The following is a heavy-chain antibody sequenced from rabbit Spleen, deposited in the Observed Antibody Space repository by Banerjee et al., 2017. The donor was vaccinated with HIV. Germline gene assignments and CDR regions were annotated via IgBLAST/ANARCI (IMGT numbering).Heavy chain of an antibody. CDR3: VREVAGKFNL. D-gene: IGHD4-1*01. V-gene: IGHV1S7*01. J-gene: IGHJ4*01. CDR2: IDSVFGST. CDR1: RFDFSTYY. Sequence: QLKESGGGLVQPGGSLKLSCKVSRFDFSTYYMTWVRQAPGKGLEWTGYIDSVFGSTYYASWVNGRFTISSHNAQNTLYLQLNSLTDADMATYFCVREVAGKFNLWGPGTLVTVS.